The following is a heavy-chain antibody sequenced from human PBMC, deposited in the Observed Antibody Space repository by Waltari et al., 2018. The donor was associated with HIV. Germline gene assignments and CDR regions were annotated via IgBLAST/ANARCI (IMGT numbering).Heavy chain of an antibody. J-gene: IGHJ5*02. CDR3: ARVHIVVVPAAIQSGWVDP. Sequence: QVQLQQWGAGVLKPSETLSLTCAVYGGSFSGYCWTWIRQPPGKRLEWIGEVSHSGTTTYSPSRKSRVTVSVDTSKNQFSLKLNSVTAADTAIYYCARVHIVVVPAAIQSGWVDPWGQGTMVTVSS. V-gene: IGHV4-34*01. CDR1: GGSFSGYC. D-gene: IGHD2-2*02. CDR2: VSHSGTT.